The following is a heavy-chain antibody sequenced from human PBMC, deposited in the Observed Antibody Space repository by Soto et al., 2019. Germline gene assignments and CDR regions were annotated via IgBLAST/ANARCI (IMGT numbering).Heavy chain of an antibody. D-gene: IGHD4-17*01. Sequence: QVQLVQSGAEVKKPGASVKVSCKASGYTFTSYDINWVRQATGQVLEWMGWMNPNSGNTGHAPKFQGRVTMTRNTSISTAYMELSSLRSEATALYYFAMTLYADNLDYWGQGTLVTLSS. V-gene: IGHV1-8*01. CDR1: GYTFTSYD. CDR3: AMTLYADNLDY. CDR2: MNPNSGNT. J-gene: IGHJ4*02.